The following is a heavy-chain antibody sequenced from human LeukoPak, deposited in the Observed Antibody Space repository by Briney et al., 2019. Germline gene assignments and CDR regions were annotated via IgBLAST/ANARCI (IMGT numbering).Heavy chain of an antibody. CDR1: GLTVSSIY. D-gene: IGHD3-22*01. Sequence: GGSLSLSCTASGLTVSSIYMSWVRQAPGKGLQWVSVIYTGGYTFYADSVKGRFTISRDNAKNTVSLQMDSLRAEDTGVYYCARAPSEVGGYYPEYFRHWGQGTLVTVSS. CDR3: ARAPSEVGGYYPEYFRH. V-gene: IGHV3-53*01. CDR2: IYTGGYT. J-gene: IGHJ1*01.